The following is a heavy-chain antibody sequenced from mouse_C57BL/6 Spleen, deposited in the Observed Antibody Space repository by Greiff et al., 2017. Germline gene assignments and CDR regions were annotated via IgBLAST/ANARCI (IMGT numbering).Heavy chain of an antibody. J-gene: IGHJ2*01. CDR3: ARESIGSYFDV. D-gene: IGHD2-2*01. CDR1: GFTFSSYA. CDR2: ISDGGSYT. Sequence: EVQLVESGGGLVKPGGSLKLSCAASGFTFSSYAMSWVRQTPEKRLEWVATISDGGSYTYYPDNVKGRFTISRDNAKNNLYLQMSHLKSEDTAMXDCARESIGSYFDVWGPGTTLTVSS. V-gene: IGHV5-4*01.